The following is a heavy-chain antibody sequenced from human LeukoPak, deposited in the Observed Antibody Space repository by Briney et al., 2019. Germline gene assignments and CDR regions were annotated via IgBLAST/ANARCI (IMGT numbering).Heavy chain of an antibody. CDR1: GGSINSYY. CDR2: IYTTGST. CDR3: ARAGYTISYYSLDY. J-gene: IGHJ4*02. V-gene: IGHV4-4*07. Sequence: SETLSLTCTVSGGSINSYYWGWIRQPAGKGLEWIGRIYTTGSTHYNPSLKSRLTISVDTPKNQFSLKLTSVTAADTAMYYCARAGYTISYYSLDYWGQGALVTVSS. D-gene: IGHD1-26*01.